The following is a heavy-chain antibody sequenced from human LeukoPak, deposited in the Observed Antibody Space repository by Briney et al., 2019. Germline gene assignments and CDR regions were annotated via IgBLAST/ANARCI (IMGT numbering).Heavy chain of an antibody. CDR2: ISWNSGSI. V-gene: IGHV3-9*01. CDR1: GFTFDDYA. CDR3: AKDTDVWFGELSHLDY. Sequence: GGSLRLSCAASGFTFDDYAMHWVRQAPGKGLEWVSGISWNSGSIGYADSVKGRFTISRDNAKNSLYLQMNGLRAEDTALYYCAKDTDVWFGELSHLDYWGQGTLVTVSS. D-gene: IGHD3-10*01. J-gene: IGHJ4*02.